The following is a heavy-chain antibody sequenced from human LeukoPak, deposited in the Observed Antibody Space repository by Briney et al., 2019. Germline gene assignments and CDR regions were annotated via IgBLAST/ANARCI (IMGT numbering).Heavy chain of an antibody. V-gene: IGHV4-59*08. D-gene: IGHD3-22*01. J-gene: IGHJ3*02. CDR1: GGSTSSYY. CDR2: IYYSGST. CDR3: ARHTYYYDSSGYTRAFDI. Sequence: SETLSLTCTVSGGSTSSYYWSWIRQPPGKGLEWIGYIYYSGSTNYNPSLKSRVTISVDTSKNQFSLKLSSVTAADTAVYYCARHTYYYDSSGYTRAFDIWGQGTMVTVSS.